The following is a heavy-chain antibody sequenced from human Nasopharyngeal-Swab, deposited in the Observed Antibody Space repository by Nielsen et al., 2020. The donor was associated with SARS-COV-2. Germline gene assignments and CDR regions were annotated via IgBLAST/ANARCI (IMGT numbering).Heavy chain of an antibody. V-gene: IGHV3-23*01. J-gene: IGHJ5*02. CDR2: ISGSGGNT. CDR1: GFTFSSYA. Sequence: GGSLRLSCAASGFTFSSYAMSWVRQAPGKGLEWVSAISGSGGNTYYADSVKGRFTISRDNSKNTLYLQMNSLRAEDTAVYYCAKGYSGYPRNNWFDPWGQGTLVTVSS. D-gene: IGHD5-12*01. CDR3: AKGYSGYPRNNWFDP.